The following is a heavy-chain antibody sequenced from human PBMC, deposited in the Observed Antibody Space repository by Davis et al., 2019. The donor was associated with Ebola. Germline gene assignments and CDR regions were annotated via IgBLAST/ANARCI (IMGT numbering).Heavy chain of an antibody. Sequence: GGSLRLSCAASGFTFSSYGLHWVRQAPGKGLEWVAVISYDGSNKYYADSVKGRFTISRDNSKNTLYLQMNSLRAEDTAVYYCARRADYWGQGTLVTVSS. V-gene: IGHV3-30*03. J-gene: IGHJ4*02. CDR2: ISYDGSNK. CDR3: ARRADY. CDR1: GFTFSSYG.